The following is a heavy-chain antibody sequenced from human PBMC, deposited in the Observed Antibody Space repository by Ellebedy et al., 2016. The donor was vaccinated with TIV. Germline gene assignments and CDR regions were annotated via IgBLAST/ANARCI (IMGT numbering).Heavy chain of an antibody. CDR1: GFAFSGFA. D-gene: IGHD3-22*01. J-gene: IGHJ6*03. Sequence: GESLKISCATSGFAFSGFAMNWVRQAPGKGLEWVSSIGAGGSDVFYTDSVRGRFTISRDNAKNSLYLQMNSLRAEDTAVYYCASGFYSESSGVYYWNYYYYMDVWGKGTTVTVSS. V-gene: IGHV3-21*01. CDR2: IGAGGSDV. CDR3: ASGFYSESSGVYYWNYYYYMDV.